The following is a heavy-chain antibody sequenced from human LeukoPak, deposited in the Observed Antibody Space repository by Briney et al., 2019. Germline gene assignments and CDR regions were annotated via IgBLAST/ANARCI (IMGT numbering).Heavy chain of an antibody. Sequence: SETLSLTCTVSGGSISSSNYYWGWIRQPPGKGLEWIGSIYYSGSTYYNPSLKSRVTISVDTSKNQFSLKLSSVTAAATAVFYCASGTWGFYDTTVGVYWGQGTLVTVSS. J-gene: IGHJ4*02. CDR1: GGSISSSNYY. D-gene: IGHD3-22*01. CDR3: ASGTWGFYDTTVGVY. CDR2: IYYSGST. V-gene: IGHV4-39*07.